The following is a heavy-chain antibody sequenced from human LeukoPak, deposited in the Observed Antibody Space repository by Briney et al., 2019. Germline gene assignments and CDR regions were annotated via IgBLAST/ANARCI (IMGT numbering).Heavy chain of an antibody. J-gene: IGHJ3*02. V-gene: IGHV4-38-2*01. CDR2: IYHAGST. Sequence: SETLSLTCAVSGYSISSGYYWGWIRQPPGKGLEWIGTIYHAGSTYYNPSLKSRVTISMDTSKNRFSLKLSSVTASDTAAYYCARAFPICTNGVCYAFDIWGQGTMVTVSS. CDR3: ARAFPICTNGVCYAFDI. D-gene: IGHD2-8*01. CDR1: GYSISSGYY.